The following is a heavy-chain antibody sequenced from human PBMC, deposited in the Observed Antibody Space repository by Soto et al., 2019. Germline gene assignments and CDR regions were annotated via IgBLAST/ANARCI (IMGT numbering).Heavy chain of an antibody. CDR2: IYSNGDT. J-gene: IGHJ6*02. D-gene: IGHD6-6*01. CDR3: ARRGGSSSGYYYYAMDV. V-gene: IGHV4-31*03. Sequence: SETLSLTCSVSSASMNRGGYYWSWIRQHPGKALEWIGYIYSNGDTYYNPSLKSRVTISVDTSKNQFSLNLTSVTAADTAVYYCARRGGSSSGYYYYAMDVWGQGTTVTVS. CDR1: SASMNRGGYY.